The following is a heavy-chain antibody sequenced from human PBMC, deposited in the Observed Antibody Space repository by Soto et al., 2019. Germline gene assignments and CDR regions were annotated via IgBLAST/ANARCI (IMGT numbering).Heavy chain of an antibody. Sequence: ASVKVSCKASGYTFTSYYMHWVRQAPGQGLELIGIINPTGGSTNYAQKFQGRVTMTMDTSTSTVYMELSSLTSEDTAVYYCAREYCISTSCQGMDYWGQGTLVTVSS. CDR1: GYTFTSYY. CDR3: AREYCISTSCQGMDY. V-gene: IGHV1-46*01. CDR2: INPTGGST. J-gene: IGHJ4*02. D-gene: IGHD2-2*01.